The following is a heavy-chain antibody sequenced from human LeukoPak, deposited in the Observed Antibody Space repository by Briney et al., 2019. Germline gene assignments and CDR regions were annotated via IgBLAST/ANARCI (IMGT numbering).Heavy chain of an antibody. V-gene: IGHV3-15*01. J-gene: IGHJ4*02. CDR2: IKSKTDGWTT. Sequence: GGSLRLSCAASGFTFSNAWMSWVRQAPGKGLEWVGRIKSKTDGWTTDYAAPVKGRFTISRGDSKNTLYLEMNSLKTEDTAVYYCTTGAVRYFDWLFEPPYYFDYWGQGTLVTVSS. CDR1: GFTFSNAW. D-gene: IGHD3-9*01. CDR3: TTGAVRYFDWLFEPPYYFDY.